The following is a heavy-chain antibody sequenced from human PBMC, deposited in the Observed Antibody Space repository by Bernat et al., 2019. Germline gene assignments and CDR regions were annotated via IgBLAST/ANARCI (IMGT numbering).Heavy chain of an antibody. CDR1: GYSFTSYW. CDR2: IDPGDSYT. D-gene: IGHD2-15*01. J-gene: IGHJ4*02. V-gene: IGHV5-10-1*03. CDR3: GRRCSGGSCYQAVDY. Sequence: EVQLVQSGAEVKKPGESLRISCQGSGYSFTSYWITWVRQMPGKGLEWMGRIDPGDSYTNYSPSFQGNVTISADKSISTAYLQWSSLKASDTAMYYCGRRCSGGSCYQAVDYWGQGTLVTVSP.